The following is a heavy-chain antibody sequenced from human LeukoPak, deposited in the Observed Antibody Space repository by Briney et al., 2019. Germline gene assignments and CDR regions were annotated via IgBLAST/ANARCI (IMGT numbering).Heavy chain of an antibody. J-gene: IGHJ4*02. CDR2: IYNSRSS. V-gene: IGHV4-59*01. CDR3: ARGTSSAWYGFDY. Sequence: ETLSLTCTVSGGSISDYYWSWIRQSPGKGLEWIGYIYNSRSSSYNPSLRRRVTISLDTSKNQFSLKLSSVTAADTAVYFCARGTSSAWYGFDYWGQGTLVTVSS. CDR1: GGSISDYY. D-gene: IGHD6-19*01.